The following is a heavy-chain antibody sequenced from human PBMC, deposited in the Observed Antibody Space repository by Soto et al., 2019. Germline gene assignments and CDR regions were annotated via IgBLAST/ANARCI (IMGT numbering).Heavy chain of an antibody. CDR1: GYTFTSYG. V-gene: IGHV1-18*01. CDR2: IIPFNGNT. J-gene: IGHJ3*02. CDR3: ASCSGGSCANFDAFDI. D-gene: IGHD2-15*01. Sequence: VKVSCKASGYTFTSYGISWVRQAPGQGLEWMGGIIPFNGNTNYAQKLQGWVTMTRDTSISTAYMELSRLRSDDTAVYYCASCSGGSCANFDAFDIWGQGTMVTVSS.